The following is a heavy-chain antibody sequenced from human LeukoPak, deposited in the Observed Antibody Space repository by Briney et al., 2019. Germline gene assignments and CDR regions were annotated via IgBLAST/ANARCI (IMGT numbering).Heavy chain of an antibody. V-gene: IGHV3-23*01. J-gene: IGHJ4*02. Sequence: GGSLRLSCAASGFTFSTYGMSWVRQAPGKGLEWVSGISGSGGSTFYADSVRGRFTISRDNSKNTVSLQMESLRAEDTALYYCAKDYAVGSIDYWGQGTLVTVSS. D-gene: IGHD3-16*01. CDR1: GFTFSTYG. CDR3: AKDYAVGSIDY. CDR2: ISGSGGST.